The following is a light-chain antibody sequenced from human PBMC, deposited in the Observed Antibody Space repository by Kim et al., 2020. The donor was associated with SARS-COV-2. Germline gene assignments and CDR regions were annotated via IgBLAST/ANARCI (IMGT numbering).Light chain of an antibody. Sequence: GHRVTISCSGSSSNIEKNFVYWYQQVPGTAPKVLIYRTNERPSGVPDRFSGSKSGTSASLAISGLRPGDEADYYCAAWDDSLSGRVFGGGTKLTVL. CDR2: RTN. J-gene: IGLJ3*02. CDR3: AAWDDSLSGRV. CDR1: SSNIEKNF. V-gene: IGLV1-47*01.